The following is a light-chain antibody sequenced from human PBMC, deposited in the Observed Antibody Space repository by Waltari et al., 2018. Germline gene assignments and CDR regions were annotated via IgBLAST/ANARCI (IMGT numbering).Light chain of an antibody. Sequence: QSALTQPASVSESPGQSITISCTGTSPTVGGYDFVSWYQQHPSKAPNLILYDVSERPSGISHRFSASKSGNTASLPISGLQAEDEADYYCNSYTTSNTYIFGGGTKVTVL. CDR1: SPTVGGYDF. CDR3: NSYTTSNTYI. CDR2: DVS. V-gene: IGLV2-14*03. J-gene: IGLJ2*01.